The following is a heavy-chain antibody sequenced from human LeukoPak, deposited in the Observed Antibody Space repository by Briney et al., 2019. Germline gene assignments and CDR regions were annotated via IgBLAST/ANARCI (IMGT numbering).Heavy chain of an antibody. CDR1: GYTFTSYD. CDR3: ARGRKSIFGVVIMFDY. D-gene: IGHD3-3*02. Sequence: GASVKVSCKASGYTFTSYDINWVRQATGQGLEWMGWMNPNSGNTGYAQKFQGRVTMTRNTSISTAYMELSSLRSEDTAVYYCARGRKSIFGVVIMFDYWGQGTLVTVSS. CDR2: MNPNSGNT. V-gene: IGHV1-8*01. J-gene: IGHJ4*02.